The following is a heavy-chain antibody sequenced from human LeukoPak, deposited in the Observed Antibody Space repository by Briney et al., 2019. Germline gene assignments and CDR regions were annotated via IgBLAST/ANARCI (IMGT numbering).Heavy chain of an antibody. V-gene: IGHV4-4*07. Sequence: SETLSLTCTVPGGSISSYYWSWIRQPAGKGLEWIGRIYPSGSTNYNPSLKSRVTMSVDTSKNQFSLKLSSVTAADTAVYYCARDKQSGPDFWSGPLYYYYMDVWGKGTTVTVSS. CDR2: IYPSGST. D-gene: IGHD3-3*01. CDR1: GGSISSYY. J-gene: IGHJ6*03. CDR3: ARDKQSGPDFWSGPLYYYYMDV.